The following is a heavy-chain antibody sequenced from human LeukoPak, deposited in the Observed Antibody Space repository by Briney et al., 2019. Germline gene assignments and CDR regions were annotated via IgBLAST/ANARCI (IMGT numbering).Heavy chain of an antibody. V-gene: IGHV4-59*12. D-gene: IGHD3-10*01. J-gene: IGHJ3*02. CDR1: GGSISSYY. Sequence: PSETLSLTCTVSGGSISSYYWSWIRQPPGKGLEWIGYIYYSGSTNYNPSLKSRVTISVDTSKNQFSLKLSSVTAADTAVYYCASGELVQDDVFDIWGQGTMVTVSS. CDR3: ASGELVQDDVFDI. CDR2: IYYSGST.